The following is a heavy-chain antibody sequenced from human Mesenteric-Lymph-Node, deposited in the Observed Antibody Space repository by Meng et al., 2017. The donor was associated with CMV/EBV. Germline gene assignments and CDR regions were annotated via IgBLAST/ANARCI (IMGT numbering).Heavy chain of an antibody. D-gene: IGHD3-10*01. CDR3: ARDYYGSGRVDP. CDR2: LYHSGST. CDR1: GGSISSSNW. Sequence: CSVFGGSISSSNWWSWVRQPPGKGLEWIGELYHSGSTNYNPSLKSRVTMSVDKSKNQFSLKLSSVTAADTAVYYCARDYYGSGRVDPWGQGTLVTVSS. V-gene: IGHV4-4*02. J-gene: IGHJ5*02.